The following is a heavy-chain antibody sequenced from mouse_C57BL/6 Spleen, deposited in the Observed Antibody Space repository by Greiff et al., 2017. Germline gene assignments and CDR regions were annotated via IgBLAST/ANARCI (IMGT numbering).Heavy chain of an antibody. D-gene: IGHD2-4*01. V-gene: IGHV5-6*02. J-gene: IGHJ1*03. CDR2: ISSGGSYS. CDR3: ARPQDPYYDYVRYFDV. Sequence: EVKLVESGGDLVKPGGSLKLSCAASGFTFSSYGMSWVRQTPDKRLEWVATISSGGSYSFYPASVKGRFTISRDNAKNTLDLQMSSLKSEDTAMYYCARPQDPYYDYVRYFDVWGTGTTVTVSS. CDR1: GFTFSSYG.